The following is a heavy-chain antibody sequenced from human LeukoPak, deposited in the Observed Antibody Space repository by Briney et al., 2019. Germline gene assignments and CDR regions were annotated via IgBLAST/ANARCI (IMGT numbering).Heavy chain of an antibody. CDR1: GGSISNYY. D-gene: IGHD5-18*01. Sequence: SETLSLTCTVSGGSISNYYWSWIRQPPGKGLEWIGCIYTSGSTNYNPSLRSRITISVDSSKNQFSLRLTSVTAADTAVYYCGRFSAGYSYALDYRGQGNLVTVSS. CDR2: IYTSGST. CDR3: GRFSAGYSYALDY. V-gene: IGHV4-4*07. J-gene: IGHJ4*02.